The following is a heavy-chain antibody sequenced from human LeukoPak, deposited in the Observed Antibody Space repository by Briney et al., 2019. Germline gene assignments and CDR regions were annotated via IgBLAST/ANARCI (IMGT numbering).Heavy chain of an antibody. Sequence: GASVKVSCKASGYTFTSYGISWVRQAPGQGLEWMGGIIPIFGTANYAQKFQGRVTITADKSTSTAYMELSSLRSEDTAVYYCASGEGGYGSGSTVFDYWGQGTLVTVSS. CDR2: IIPIFGTA. V-gene: IGHV1-69*06. J-gene: IGHJ4*02. CDR1: GYTFTSYG. CDR3: ASGEGGYGSGSTVFDY. D-gene: IGHD3-10*01.